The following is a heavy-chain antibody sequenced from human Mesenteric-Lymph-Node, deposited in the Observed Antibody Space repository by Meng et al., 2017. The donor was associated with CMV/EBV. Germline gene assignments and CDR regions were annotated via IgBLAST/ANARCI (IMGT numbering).Heavy chain of an antibody. J-gene: IGHJ4*02. CDR1: GFTFSSYE. V-gene: IGHV3-48*03. Sequence: GESLKISCAASGFTFSSYEMNWVCQAPGKGLEWVSYISSSGSTIYYADSVKGRFTISRDNAKNSLYLQMNSLRAEDTAVYYCARERVRVPAFRMDYWGQGTLVTVSS. D-gene: IGHD2-2*01. CDR3: ARERVRVPAFRMDY. CDR2: ISSSGSTI.